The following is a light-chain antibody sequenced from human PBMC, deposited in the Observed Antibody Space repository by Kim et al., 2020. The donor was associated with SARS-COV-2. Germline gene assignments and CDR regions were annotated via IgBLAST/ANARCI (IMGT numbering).Light chain of an antibody. CDR2: GDH. CDR3: AAWDDSLKGVV. J-gene: IGLJ2*01. V-gene: IGLV1-44*01. Sequence: QSVLTQPPSASGTPGQRVTISCSGGSSNIGSNAVNWYQQFSGAAPKLLVYGDHQRPSGVPDRFSGSKSGTSASLAIRGLQSDDEADYYCAAWDDSLKGVVFGGGTQLTVL. CDR1: SSNIGSNA.